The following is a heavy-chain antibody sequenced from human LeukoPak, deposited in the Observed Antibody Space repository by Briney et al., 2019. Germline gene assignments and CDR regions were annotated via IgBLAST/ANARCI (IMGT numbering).Heavy chain of an antibody. CDR2: VGRGGTDT. CDR3: AHELIPRGF. D-gene: IGHD1-14*01. V-gene: IGHV3-23*01. J-gene: IGHJ4*02. CDR1: GFTFSSYG. Sequence: QSGGSLRLSCAASGFTFSSYGMMWVRQAPGQGLEWVSTVGRGGTDTYYAHSVKGRFTISRDNSKNTLYLQMNNLTAEDTALYYRAHELIPRGFWGQATLVTVSS.